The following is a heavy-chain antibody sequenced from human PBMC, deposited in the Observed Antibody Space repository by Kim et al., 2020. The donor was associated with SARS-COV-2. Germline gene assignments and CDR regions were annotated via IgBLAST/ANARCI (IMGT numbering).Heavy chain of an antibody. Sequence: ASVKVSCKASGYTFTSYYMHWVRQAPGQGLEWMGIINPSGGSTSYAQKFQGRVTMTRDTSTSTVYMELSSLRSEDTAVYYCAREALVGQQLGSAKSYNWFDPWGQGTLVTVSS. D-gene: IGHD6-13*01. CDR2: INPSGGST. CDR1: GYTFTSYY. J-gene: IGHJ5*02. V-gene: IGHV1-46*01. CDR3: AREALVGQQLGSAKSYNWFDP.